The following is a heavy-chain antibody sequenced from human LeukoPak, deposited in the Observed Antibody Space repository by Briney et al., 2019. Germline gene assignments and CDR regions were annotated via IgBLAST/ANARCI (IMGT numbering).Heavy chain of an antibody. D-gene: IGHD2-15*01. V-gene: IGHV1-8*01. CDR1: GYTFTSYD. J-gene: IGHJ4*02. Sequence: ASVKVSCTASGYTFTSYDINWVRQATGQGLEWMGWMNPNSGNTGYAQKFQGRVTMTRNTSISTAYMELSSLRSEDTAVYYCARGASLYCSGGSSYYTPVDYWGQGTLVTVSS. CDR3: ARGASLYCSGGSSYYTPVDY. CDR2: MNPNSGNT.